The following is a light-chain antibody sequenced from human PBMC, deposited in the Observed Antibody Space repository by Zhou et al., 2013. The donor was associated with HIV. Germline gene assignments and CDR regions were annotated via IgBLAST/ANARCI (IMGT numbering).Light chain of an antibody. CDR2: EVS. V-gene: IGKV2D-29*02. CDR1: QSLLHSDGETY. J-gene: IGKJ1*01. Sequence: DIVMTQTPLSLSVAPGQPASISCKSSQSLLHSDGETYLFWFLPKPGLSPQFLIYEVSSRFSGVPDRFSGSGSGTDFTLKISRVEAEDVGVYYCMQTVQATWTFGQGTKVEIK. CDR3: MQTVQATWT.